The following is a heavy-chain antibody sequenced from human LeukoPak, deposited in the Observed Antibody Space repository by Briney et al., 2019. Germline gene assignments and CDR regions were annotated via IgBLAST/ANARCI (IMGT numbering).Heavy chain of an antibody. CDR3: ATRRFTNWFDP. Sequence: PSETLSLTCAVSGDSIRSRDYYWAWIRQPPGRGLDWIGTIYYSGNTYYSPSLKSRVTISVDASKSLFSLRLTSVTAADTAVYYCATRRFTNWFDPWGPGTLVTVSS. D-gene: IGHD3-3*01. J-gene: IGHJ5*02. CDR1: GDSIRSRDYY. V-gene: IGHV4-39*02. CDR2: IYYSGNT.